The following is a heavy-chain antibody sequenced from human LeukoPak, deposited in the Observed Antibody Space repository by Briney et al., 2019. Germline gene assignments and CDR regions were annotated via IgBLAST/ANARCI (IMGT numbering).Heavy chain of an antibody. Sequence: GGSLRLSCAASGFIFSQYSMNWVRQAPGKGLEWVSHIRSSSETFYADSVRGRLTISRDNARNSLYLQMNNLRGEDTAIYYCARDAGNSGYGCDLWGQGTLVTVSS. CDR2: IRSSSET. J-gene: IGHJ5*02. V-gene: IGHV3-48*01. CDR1: GFIFSQYS. D-gene: IGHD5-12*01. CDR3: ARDAGNSGYGCDL.